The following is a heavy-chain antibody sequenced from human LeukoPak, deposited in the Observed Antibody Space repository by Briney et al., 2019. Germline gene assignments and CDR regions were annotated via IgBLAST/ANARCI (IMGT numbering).Heavy chain of an antibody. V-gene: IGHV1-69*13. CDR2: IIPIFGTA. CDR3: ATGPLVVVPAAIAGGYYYYMDV. J-gene: IGHJ6*03. Sequence: SVKVSCKASGGTFSSYAISWVRQAPGQGLEWMGGIIPIFGTANYAQKFQGRVTITADESTSTAYMELSSLRSEDTAVYYCATGPLVVVPAAIAGGYYYYMDVWGKGTTVTVSS. CDR1: GGTFSSYA. D-gene: IGHD2-2*02.